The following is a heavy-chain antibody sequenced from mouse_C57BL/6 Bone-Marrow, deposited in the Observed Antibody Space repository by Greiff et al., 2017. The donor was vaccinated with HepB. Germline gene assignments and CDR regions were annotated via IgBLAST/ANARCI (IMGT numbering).Heavy chain of an antibody. J-gene: IGHJ1*03. Sequence: EVQLVESGGDLVKPGGSLKLSCAASGFTFSSYGMSWVRQTPDKRLEWVATISSGGSYTYYPDRVKGRFTISRDNAKNTLYLQMSSLKSEDTAMYYCARRGYGSSHWYFDVWGTGTTVTVSS. D-gene: IGHD1-1*01. V-gene: IGHV5-6*01. CDR1: GFTFSSYG. CDR3: ARRGYGSSHWYFDV. CDR2: ISSGGSYT.